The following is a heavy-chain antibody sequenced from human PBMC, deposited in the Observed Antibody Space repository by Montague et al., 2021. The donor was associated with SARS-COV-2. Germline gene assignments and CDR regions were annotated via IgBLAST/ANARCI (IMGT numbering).Heavy chain of an antibody. CDR1: GDSVSSNSAT. CDR3: TSGREGNYNVMDV. CDR2: TYYRSKWDN. D-gene: IGHD1-1*01. Sequence: CPISGDSVSSNSATRNWVRQSPSRGLEWMGRTYYRSKWDNDYAVAVRGRGTINPDTSKNQFSLQLNSVTPEDTAIYYRTSGREGNYNVMDVWGQGTTVTFS. J-gene: IGHJ6*02. V-gene: IGHV6-1*01.